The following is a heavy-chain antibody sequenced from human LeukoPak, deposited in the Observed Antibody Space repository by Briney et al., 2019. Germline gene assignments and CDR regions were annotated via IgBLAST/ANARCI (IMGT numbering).Heavy chain of an antibody. CDR3: AKEWLQHTKRTDH. CDR2: ISSVGNTQ. Sequence: GMSLRLSCAASGFAFSGFGMHWVRQAPGKGLEWVALISSVGNTQYYADSVKGRFTISRDTSTDTVFLQMNSLGLDDTAVYYCAKEWLQHTKRTDHWGQGTLVTVSS. D-gene: IGHD5-24*01. J-gene: IGHJ4*02. CDR1: GFAFSGFG. V-gene: IGHV3-30*18.